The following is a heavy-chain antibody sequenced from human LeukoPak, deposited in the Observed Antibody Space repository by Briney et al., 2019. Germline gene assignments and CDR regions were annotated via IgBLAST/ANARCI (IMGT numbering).Heavy chain of an antibody. Sequence: SETLSLTCTVSGGSVSSGSYYWSWIRQPPGKGLEWIGYIYYSGSTNYNPSPKSRVTISVDTSKNQFSLKLSSVTAADTAVYYCARDIGSSWGVMEFDYWGQGTLVTVSS. J-gene: IGHJ4*02. CDR2: IYYSGST. V-gene: IGHV4-61*01. CDR1: GGSVSSGSYY. CDR3: ARDIGSSWGVMEFDY. D-gene: IGHD6-13*01.